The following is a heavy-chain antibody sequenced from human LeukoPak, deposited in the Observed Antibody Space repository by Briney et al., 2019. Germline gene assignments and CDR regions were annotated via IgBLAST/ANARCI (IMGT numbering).Heavy chain of an antibody. V-gene: IGHV3-23*01. J-gene: IGHJ4*02. Sequence: GGSLRLSCAASGFTFSSYAMSWVRQAPGKGLEWVSGISGSGDNTYYADSVKGRFTISRDNSKNTLYVQMNSLRAGDTAIYYCAADFDYWGQGTLVTVSS. CDR3: AADFDY. CDR1: GFTFSSYA. CDR2: ISGSGDNT.